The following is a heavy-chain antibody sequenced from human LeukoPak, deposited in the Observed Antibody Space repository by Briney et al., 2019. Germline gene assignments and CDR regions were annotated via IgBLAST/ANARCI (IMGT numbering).Heavy chain of an antibody. D-gene: IGHD2-15*01. CDR3: AREAVVVTTTVHYYFDH. CDR2: IYATGST. J-gene: IGHJ4*02. V-gene: IGHV4-61*09. Sequence: SETLSLTCTVSGGSISSPSYYWSWIRHPAGKGLEWIGHIYATGSTNYNPSLKSRFTISLGTSKNQFSLRLSSVTAADTAVYYCAREAVVVTTTVHYYFDHWGQGSLVTVSS. CDR1: GGSISSPSYY.